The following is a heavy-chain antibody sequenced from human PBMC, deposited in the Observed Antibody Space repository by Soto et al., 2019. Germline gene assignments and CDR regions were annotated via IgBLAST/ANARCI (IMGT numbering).Heavy chain of an antibody. J-gene: IGHJ4*02. CDR2: IYYSGST. D-gene: IGHD5-18*01. CDR1: GGSISSYY. CDR3: ARRYGSCFDY. V-gene: IGHV4-59*08. Sequence: QVQLQESGPGLVKPSETLSLTCTVSGGSISSYYWSWIRQPPGKGPAWIGYIYYSGSTNYNPPLKSRVTLSVDTSKNPFSLKLSSVTAADTAVYYCARRYGSCFDYWGQGTLVTVSS.